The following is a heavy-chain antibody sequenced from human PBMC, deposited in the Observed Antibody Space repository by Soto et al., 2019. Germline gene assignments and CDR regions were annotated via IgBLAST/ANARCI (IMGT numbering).Heavy chain of an antibody. J-gene: IGHJ4*02. V-gene: IGHV3-66*01. Sequence: GGSLRLSCAASGFTVSSNYVSWVRQAPGKGLEWVSVNYSGGSTYYADSVKGRFTISRDNSKNTLYLQMNSLRAEDTAVYYCARELRDSSGYQAYWGQGTPVTVSS. CDR1: GFTVSSNY. CDR2: NYSGGST. CDR3: ARELRDSSGYQAY. D-gene: IGHD3-22*01.